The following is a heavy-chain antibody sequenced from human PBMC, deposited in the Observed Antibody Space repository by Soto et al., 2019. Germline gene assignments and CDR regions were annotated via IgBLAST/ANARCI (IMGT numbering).Heavy chain of an antibody. CDR1: GGSFSGYY. Sequence: SETLSLTCAVYGGSFSGYYWSWIRQPPGKGLEWIGEINHSGSTNYNPSLKGRFTISRDNAKNSLYLQMNSLRAEDTAVYYCARVVDYYDPYYYYGMDVWGQGTTVTVSS. CDR3: ARVVDYYDPYYYYGMDV. D-gene: IGHD3-22*01. J-gene: IGHJ6*02. V-gene: IGHV4-34*01. CDR2: INHSGST.